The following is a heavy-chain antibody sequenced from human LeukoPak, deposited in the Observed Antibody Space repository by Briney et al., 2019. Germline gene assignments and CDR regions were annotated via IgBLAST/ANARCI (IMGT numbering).Heavy chain of an antibody. J-gene: IGHJ4*02. CDR2: IKQDGSEK. D-gene: IGHD4-23*01. CDR3: ARGGVSVGGNFDY. CDR1: GFTFSSYW. V-gene: IGHV3-7*01. Sequence: GGSLRLSCAASGFTFSSYWMSWVRQAPGKGLEWVANIKQDGSEKYYVDSVKGRFTISRDNANNSLFLQMNSLRAEDTAVYYCARGGVSVGGNFDYWGQGTLVTVSS.